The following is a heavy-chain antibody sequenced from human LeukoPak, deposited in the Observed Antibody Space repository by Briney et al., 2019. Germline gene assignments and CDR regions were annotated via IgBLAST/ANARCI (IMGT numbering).Heavy chain of an antibody. V-gene: IGHV4-61*02. Sequence: SQTLSLTCTVSGGSISSGGYYWTWIRQPAGEGLEWIGRIYTSGSTKYNPSLKSRVTISLDTSKNQFSLKLSSVAAADTAVYYCARGTYSGSSYYYYIHVWGKGTTVTVSS. J-gene: IGHJ6*03. D-gene: IGHD6-19*01. CDR3: ARGTYSGSSYYYYIHV. CDR2: IYTSGST. CDR1: GGSISSGGYY.